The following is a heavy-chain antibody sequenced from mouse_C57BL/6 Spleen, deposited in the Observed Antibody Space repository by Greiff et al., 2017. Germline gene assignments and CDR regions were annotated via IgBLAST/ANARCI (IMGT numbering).Heavy chain of an antibody. J-gene: IGHJ4*01. CDR1: GYTFTNSG. CDR2: IYPTNGNT. D-gene: IGHD1-1*01. CDR3: ARSGKSTGMDY. V-gene: IGHV1-81*01. Sequence: QVQLQQSGAELVRPGASVKLSCTASGYTFTNSGMRWVKQSTGQGLEWIGEIYPTNGNTKYNPKFQGKATMTADTSSSTAYMELSSLTSEDSAVYYCARSGKSTGMDYWGQGTSVTVSS.